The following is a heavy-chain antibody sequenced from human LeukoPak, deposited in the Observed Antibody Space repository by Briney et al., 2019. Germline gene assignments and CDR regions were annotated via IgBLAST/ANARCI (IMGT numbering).Heavy chain of an antibody. D-gene: IGHD1-1*01. CDR2: ISSSSIYI. CDR3: ARDLGDLILGREYFQR. V-gene: IGHV3-21*01. J-gene: IGHJ1*01. CDR1: GFTFCRYS. Sequence: GGSLTLSCAASGFTFCRYSMNWVRQAPGKGLEWVSSISSSSIYIYYADSVKGRFTISRDNAKNSLYLQMNSLRAEDTAVYYCARDLGDLILGREYFQRWGEGALVIVSS.